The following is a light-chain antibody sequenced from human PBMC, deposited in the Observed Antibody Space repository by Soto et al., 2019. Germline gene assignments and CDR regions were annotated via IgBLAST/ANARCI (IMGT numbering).Light chain of an antibody. V-gene: IGKV3-20*01. Sequence: DIVLTQSPGTLSLSPGERATLSCRASQSVRNYLAWYQQKPGQTPRLLIYGASSRATGIPDRFSGRGSGTDFTLTISRLEPEDFAVYYCQQYGSSPPYTFGQGTKLEIK. J-gene: IGKJ2*01. CDR3: QQYGSSPPYT. CDR1: QSVRNY. CDR2: GAS.